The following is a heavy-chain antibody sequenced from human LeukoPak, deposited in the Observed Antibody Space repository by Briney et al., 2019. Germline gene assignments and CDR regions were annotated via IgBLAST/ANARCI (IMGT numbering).Heavy chain of an antibody. CDR2: IYSGGST. CDR1: GFTVSSNY. D-gene: IGHD3-10*01. Sequence: GGSLRLSCAASGFTVSSNYMSWVRQALGKGLEWVSVIYSGGSTYYADSVKGRFTISRDNSKNTLYLQMNSLRAEDTAVYYCARAVGELSGYYGMDVWGQGTTVTVSS. V-gene: IGHV3-53*01. J-gene: IGHJ6*02. CDR3: ARAVGELSGYYGMDV.